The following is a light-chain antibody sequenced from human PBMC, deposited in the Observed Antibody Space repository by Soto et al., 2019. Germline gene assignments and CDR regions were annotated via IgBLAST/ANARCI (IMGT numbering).Light chain of an antibody. CDR1: QNIYNY. CDR2: AAT. J-gene: IGKJ5*01. V-gene: IGKV1-39*01. Sequence: IQMTQSPSSLSASVGDRVTVTCRTSQNIYNYLNWYQQRPGKAPKLLIYAATSVQSGVPSRFSGSGSGTDFTLTISSLHPEDFATYYCQQTHSTPVTFGQGTRLEIK. CDR3: QQTHSTPVT.